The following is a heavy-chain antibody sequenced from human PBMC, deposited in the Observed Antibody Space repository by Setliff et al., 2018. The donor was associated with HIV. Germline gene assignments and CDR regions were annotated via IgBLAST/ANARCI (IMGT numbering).Heavy chain of an antibody. CDR3: ARGHCSGTNCYGVDYYGMDV. D-gene: IGHD2-2*01. Sequence: SETLSLTCAVSGGSLSSDNWWAWVRQPPGKGLEWIGEIYHTEYTNYSPSLKSRVSMSVDRSKNQFSLNLTSVTAADTAVYYCARGHCSGTNCYGVDYYGMDVWGQGTTVTVSS. CDR2: IYHTEYT. V-gene: IGHV4-4*02. J-gene: IGHJ6*02. CDR1: GGSLSSDNW.